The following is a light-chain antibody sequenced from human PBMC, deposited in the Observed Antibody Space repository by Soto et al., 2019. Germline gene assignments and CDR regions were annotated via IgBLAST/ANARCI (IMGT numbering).Light chain of an antibody. CDR2: DAS. CDR3: QQYNKWPLIT. J-gene: IGKJ5*01. V-gene: IGKV3D-15*01. CDR1: QSVSSN. Sequence: EIVLTQSPATLSVSPGERATLSCRASQSVSSNLAWYQQKPGQAPRLLIYDASNRATGIPARFSGSGSGTDFTRTISSLQSEDFALYYCQQYNKWPLITFGQGTRLEI.